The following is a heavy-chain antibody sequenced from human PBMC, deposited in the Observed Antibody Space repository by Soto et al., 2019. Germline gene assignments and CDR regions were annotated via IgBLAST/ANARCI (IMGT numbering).Heavy chain of an antibody. CDR3: ARVPSAPLIAAAGHNWFDP. Sequence: ASVKVSCKASGYTLTSYGVSWVRQAPGQGLDWMGWISAYNGNTNYAQKLQGRVTMTTDTSTSTAYMELRSLRSDDTAVYYCARVPSAPLIAAAGHNWFDPWGQGTLLTVSS. J-gene: IGHJ5*02. CDR1: GYTLTSYG. D-gene: IGHD6-13*01. V-gene: IGHV1-18*01. CDR2: ISAYNGNT.